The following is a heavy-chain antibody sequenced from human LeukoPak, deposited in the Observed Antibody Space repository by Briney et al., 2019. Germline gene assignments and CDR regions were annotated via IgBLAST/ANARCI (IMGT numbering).Heavy chain of an antibody. D-gene: IGHD5-18*01. V-gene: IGHV1-24*01. CDR3: ATLRGYSYGSDAFDI. CDR2: FDPEDGET. J-gene: IGHJ3*02. Sequence: GASVKVSCKVSGYTLTELSMHWVRQAPGKGLEWMGGFDPEDGETIYAQKFQGRVTMTEDTSTDTAYMELSSLRSEDTAVYYCATLRGYSYGSDAFDIWGQGTMVTVSS. CDR1: GYTLTELS.